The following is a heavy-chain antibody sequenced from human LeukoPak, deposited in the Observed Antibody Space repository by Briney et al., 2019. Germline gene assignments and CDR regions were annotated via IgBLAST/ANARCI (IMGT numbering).Heavy chain of an antibody. CDR1: GFTFSTYW. Sequence: GSLRLSCVASGFTFSTYWMNWVRQAPGKGLVWVSRINGDGSRTTYADSVKGRFTISRDNAKNTLYLQMNSLRAEDTAVYYCARLGEGDYHFDYWGQGTLVTVSS. J-gene: IGHJ4*02. D-gene: IGHD4-17*01. V-gene: IGHV3-74*01. CDR2: INGDGSRT. CDR3: ARLGEGDYHFDY.